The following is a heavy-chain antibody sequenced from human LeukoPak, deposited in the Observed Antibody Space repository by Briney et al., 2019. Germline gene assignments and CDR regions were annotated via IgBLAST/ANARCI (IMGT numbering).Heavy chain of an antibody. CDR2: ISGSGGST. J-gene: IGHJ5*02. CDR3: AKDQGTMVRGGTFDWFDP. D-gene: IGHD3-10*01. V-gene: IGHV3-23*01. CDR1: GFTFSTYT. Sequence: GGSLRLSCAASGFTFSTYTMNWVRQAPGKGLEWVSAISGSGGSTYYADSVKGRFTISRDNSKNTLYLQMNSLRAEDTAVYYCAKDQGTMVRGGTFDWFDPWGQGTLVTVSS.